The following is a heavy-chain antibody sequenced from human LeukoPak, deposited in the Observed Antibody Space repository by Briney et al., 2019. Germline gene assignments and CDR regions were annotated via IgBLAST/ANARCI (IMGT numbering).Heavy chain of an antibody. CDR3: AKSPSSYYSYYMDV. CDR2: ISGSGGST. Sequence: GGSLRLSCAASGFTFSSYAMSWVRQAPGKGLEWVSAISGSGGSTYYADSVKGRLTISRDNSKNTLYLQMNSLRAEDTAVYYCAKSPSSYYSYYMDVWGKGTTVTVSS. CDR1: GFTFSSYA. V-gene: IGHV3-23*01. J-gene: IGHJ6*03.